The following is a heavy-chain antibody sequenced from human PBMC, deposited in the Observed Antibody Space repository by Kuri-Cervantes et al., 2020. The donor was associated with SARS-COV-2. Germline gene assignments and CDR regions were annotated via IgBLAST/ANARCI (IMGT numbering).Heavy chain of an antibody. CDR2: ISGSSEYI. V-gene: IGHV3-21*01. CDR3: TRWRVGAKT. D-gene: IGHD1-26*01. Sequence: GGSLRLSCTASGFTISSYTLTWVRQAPGKGLEWVSSISGSSEYIYYADSVKGRFTISRDNARNSLYLQMNSLRAGDTAVYYFTRWRVGAKTWGQGTLVTVSS. J-gene: IGHJ4*02. CDR1: GFTISSYT.